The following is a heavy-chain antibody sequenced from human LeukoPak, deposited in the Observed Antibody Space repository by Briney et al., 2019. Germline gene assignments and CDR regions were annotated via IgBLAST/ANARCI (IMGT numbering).Heavy chain of an antibody. Sequence: SETLSLTCTVSGDSFSAYYWSWIRQPPGRGLEWIGYIYSSGNTNYNPSLKSRVTISVGTSKKQHSLKLTSVTAADTAVYYCAIHTNVDISSFMDGWGKGTTVTVSS. V-gene: IGHV4-4*09. CDR3: AIHTNVDISSFMDG. J-gene: IGHJ6*03. CDR1: GDSFSAYY. D-gene: IGHD2-8*01. CDR2: IYSSGNT.